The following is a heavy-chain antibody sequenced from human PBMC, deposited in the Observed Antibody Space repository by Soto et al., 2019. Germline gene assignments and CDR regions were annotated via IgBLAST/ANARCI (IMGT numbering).Heavy chain of an antibody. J-gene: IGHJ3*02. D-gene: IGHD2-21*01. CDR1: GFTFSSYA. CDR3: ARDAGSIDAFDI. Sequence: PGGSLRLSCAASGFTFSSYAMHWVRQAPGKGLEWVAVISYDGSNKYYADSVKGRFTISRDNSKNTLYLQMNSLRAEATAVYYCARDAGSIDAFDIWGQGTMVTVSS. CDR2: ISYDGSNK. V-gene: IGHV3-30-3*01.